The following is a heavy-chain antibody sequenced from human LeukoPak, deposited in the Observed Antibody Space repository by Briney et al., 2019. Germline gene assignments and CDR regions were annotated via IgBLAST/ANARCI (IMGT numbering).Heavy chain of an antibody. CDR3: ARGCSSTSRYGYYYYYGMDV. J-gene: IGHJ6*02. V-gene: IGHV1-69*04. D-gene: IGHD2-2*01. CDR1: GGTFSSYA. Sequence: SVKVSCKASGGTFSSYAISWVRQAPGQGLEWMGRIIPILGIANYAQKFQGRVTITADKSTGTAYMELSSLRSEDTAVYYCARGCSSTSRYGYYYYYGMDVWGQGTTVTVSS. CDR2: IIPILGIA.